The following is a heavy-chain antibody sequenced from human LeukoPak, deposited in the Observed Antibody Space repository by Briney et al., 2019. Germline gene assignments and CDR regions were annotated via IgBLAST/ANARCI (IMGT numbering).Heavy chain of an antibody. V-gene: IGHV1-8*02. CDR1: VYTFTGYY. CDR3: AGGGRGWYVGYYYYCMDV. CDR2: MNPNSGNT. Sequence: ASVTVSCKASVYTFTGYYMHWVRQATGQGREWMGWMNPNSGNTGYTQKFQSRVTMTRNTHISTAYRELSSLRSEDTAGYYCAGGGRGWYVGYYYYCMDVWGQGTTVTVSS. J-gene: IGHJ6*02. D-gene: IGHD6-19*01.